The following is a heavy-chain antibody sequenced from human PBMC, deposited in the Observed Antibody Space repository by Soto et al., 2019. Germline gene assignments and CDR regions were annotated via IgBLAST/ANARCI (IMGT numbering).Heavy chain of an antibody. CDR2: ISWNSGSI. CDR1: GFTFDDYA. J-gene: IGHJ2*01. Sequence: EVQLLESGGGLVQPRGSLRLSCAASGFTFDDYAMHWVRQAPGKGLEWVSGISWNSGSIGYADSVKGRFTISRDNAKNSLYLQMNSLRAEDTALYYCAKEGVRTAIHWYFDLWGRGTLVTVSS. D-gene: IGHD2-2*02. V-gene: IGHV3-9*01. CDR3: AKEGVRTAIHWYFDL.